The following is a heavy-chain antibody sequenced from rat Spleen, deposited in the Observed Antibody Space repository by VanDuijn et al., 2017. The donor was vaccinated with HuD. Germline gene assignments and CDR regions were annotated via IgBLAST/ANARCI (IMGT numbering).Heavy chain of an antibody. J-gene: IGHJ2*01. CDR1: GFTFSDYG. CDR2: ISYDGFNT. CDR3: ARRYDFDY. V-gene: IGHV5-29*01. D-gene: IGHD1-11*01. Sequence: EVQLVESGGGLVQPGSPLKLSCAASGFTFSDYGVAWVRQAPTKGLEWVATISYDGFNTYYRDSVKGRFTISRDNAKSTLYLQMDSLRSEDTATYYCARRYDFDYWGQGVMVTVSS.